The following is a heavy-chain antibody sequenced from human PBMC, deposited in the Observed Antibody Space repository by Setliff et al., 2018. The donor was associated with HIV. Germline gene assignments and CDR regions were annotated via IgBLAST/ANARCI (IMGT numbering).Heavy chain of an antibody. D-gene: IGHD5-18*01. V-gene: IGHV5-51*01. Sequence: GESLKISCKGSGTSFTNYWIGWGRQLPGKGLEWMGIIYPRDSDVRYSPSFQGQVTISADKSINTAYLQWSSLKAPGTAMYYCARHWPVNTAIPYYMDVWGKGTTVTLSS. J-gene: IGHJ6*03. CDR2: IYPRDSDV. CDR1: GTSFTNYW. CDR3: ARHWPVNTAIPYYMDV.